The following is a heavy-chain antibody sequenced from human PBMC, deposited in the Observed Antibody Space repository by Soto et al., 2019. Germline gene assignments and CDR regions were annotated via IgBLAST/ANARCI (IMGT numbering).Heavy chain of an antibody. D-gene: IGHD3-3*01. CDR3: AGERLGKGVVDC. V-gene: IGHV4-31*03. CDR2: IYYSGST. Sequence: QVQLQESGPGLVKPSQTLSLTCTVSGGSISSGGYYWSWIRQHPGKGLEWIGYIYYSGSTYYNPSIKSRVTISVDTSNNQFSRKLSSVTAADTAVYYCAGERLGKGVVDCWGQGTLVTVSS. CDR1: GGSISSGGYY. J-gene: IGHJ4*02.